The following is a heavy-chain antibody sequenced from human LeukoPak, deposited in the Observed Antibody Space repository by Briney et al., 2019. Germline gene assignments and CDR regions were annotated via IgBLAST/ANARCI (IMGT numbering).Heavy chain of an antibody. CDR3: ARLREIPVFGVVTKSTSYFDY. J-gene: IGHJ4*02. Sequence: GGSLRLSCAGSGFNFTGYWMHWVRQAPGKVLEWIPRLYSDGRSLTYADSVMGRFTISRDNAKNSLYLQMNSLRAEDTAVYYCARLREIPVFGVVTKSTSYFDYWGQGTLVTVSS. CDR2: LYSDGRSL. CDR1: GFNFTGYW. D-gene: IGHD3-3*01. V-gene: IGHV3-74*03.